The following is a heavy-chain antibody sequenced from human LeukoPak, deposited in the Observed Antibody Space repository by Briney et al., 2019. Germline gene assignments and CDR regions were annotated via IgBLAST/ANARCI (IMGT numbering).Heavy chain of an antibody. V-gene: IGHV3-15*01. CDR3: ITQFSGPSYDY. Sequence: GGSLRLSCAASGFSFSDHFMDWVRQAPGKGLEWVGRIKSKTDGGTTDYAAPVKVRFTISRDDSKNTLYLQMNSLKTEDTAVYYCITQFSGPSYDYWGQGTLVTVSS. CDR2: IKSKTDGGTT. J-gene: IGHJ4*02. D-gene: IGHD2-15*01. CDR1: GFSFSDHF.